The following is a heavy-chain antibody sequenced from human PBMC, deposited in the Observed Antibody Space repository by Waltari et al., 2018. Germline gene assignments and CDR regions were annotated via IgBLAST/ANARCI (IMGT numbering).Heavy chain of an antibody. J-gene: IGHJ4*02. Sequence: EVQLVESGGGLVQPGGSLRLSCAASGFTFSSYEMNWVRQAPGKGLEWGSYISSGGTNMFYAESVKGRFTISRDNAKNSLYLHMNSLGVEDTAVYYCARERSVTGKGNLDYWGQGTLVTVSS. CDR2: ISSGGTNM. CDR1: GFTFSSYE. CDR3: ARERSVTGKGNLDY. V-gene: IGHV3-48*03. D-gene: IGHD3-10*01.